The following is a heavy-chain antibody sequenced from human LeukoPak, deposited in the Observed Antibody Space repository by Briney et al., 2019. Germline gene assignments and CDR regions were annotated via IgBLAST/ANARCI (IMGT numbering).Heavy chain of an antibody. V-gene: IGHV3-66*01. D-gene: IGHD2-21*02. CDR3: ARDGGDSAFDI. J-gene: IGHJ3*02. CDR2: IYSGGSI. CDR1: GFTFSSYW. Sequence: GGSLRLSCDVSGFTFSSYWMNWVRQAPGKGLEWVSGIYSGGSIYHADSVKGRFTVSRDNSKNTLYLQMNSLRAEDTAVYYCARDGGDSAFDIWGQGTMVTVSS.